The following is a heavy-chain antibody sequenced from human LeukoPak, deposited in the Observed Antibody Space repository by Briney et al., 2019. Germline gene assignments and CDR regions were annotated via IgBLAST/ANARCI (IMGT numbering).Heavy chain of an antibody. CDR2: IKQDGSEK. D-gene: IGHD7-27*01. J-gene: IGHJ4*02. CDR3: ARRAFNWGSCFDY. CDR1: GFTFSSYW. V-gene: IGHV3-7*01. Sequence: PGGSLRLSCAASGFTFSSYWMSWVRQAPGKGVEWVANIKQDGSEKYYVDSVKGRFTISRDNAKNSLYLQMNSLRAEDTAVYFCARRAFNWGSCFDYWGQGTLVTVSS.